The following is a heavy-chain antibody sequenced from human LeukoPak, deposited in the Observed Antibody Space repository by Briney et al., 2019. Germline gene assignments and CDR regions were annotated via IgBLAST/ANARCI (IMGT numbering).Heavy chain of an antibody. Sequence: ASVKVSCKASGYTFTSYYMHWVRQAPGQGLEWMGIINPSGGSTSYAQKFQGRVTMTRDTSTSTVYMELSSLRSEDTAVYYCAREGITMVRGAEFDYWGQGTLVTVSS. D-gene: IGHD3-10*01. V-gene: IGHV1-46*01. CDR2: INPSGGST. CDR3: AREGITMVRGAEFDY. CDR1: GYTFTSYY. J-gene: IGHJ4*02.